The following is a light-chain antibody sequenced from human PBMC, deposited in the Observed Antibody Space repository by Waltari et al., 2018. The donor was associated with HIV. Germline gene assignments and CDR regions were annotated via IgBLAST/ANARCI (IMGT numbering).Light chain of an antibody. V-gene: IGLV2-14*01. CDR1: SSDVGGYNY. CDR3: SSYTSSSTLAWV. CDR2: DVS. Sequence: QSALTQPASVSGSPGQSITISCTGTSSDVGGYNYVSWYKQHPGKAPKLMIYDVSNRPAGVSNRFSGSKSGNTASLTISGLQAEDETDYYCSSYTSSSTLAWVFGGGTKLTVL. J-gene: IGLJ3*02.